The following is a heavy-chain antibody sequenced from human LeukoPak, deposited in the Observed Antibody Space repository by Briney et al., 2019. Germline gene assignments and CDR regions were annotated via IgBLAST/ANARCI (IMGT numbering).Heavy chain of an antibody. CDR2: YSGSST. CDR3: ARVPYGNYHYYYMDV. Sequence: YSGSSTYYANSVKGRFTISRDNSKNTEYLQMNSLRAEDTAVYYCARVPYGNYHYYYMDVWGKGTTVTVSS. J-gene: IGHJ6*03. D-gene: IGHD3-10*01. V-gene: IGHV3-53*01.